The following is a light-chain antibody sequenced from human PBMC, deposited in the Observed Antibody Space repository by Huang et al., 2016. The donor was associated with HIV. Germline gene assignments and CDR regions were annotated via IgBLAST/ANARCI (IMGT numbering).Light chain of an antibody. CDR2: DAS. J-gene: IGKJ2*01. CDR1: QDIHKF. Sequence: DIQMTQSPSSLAASVGDRVTITCPASQDIHKFLNWYQQKPGQPPKLLMYDASTLETGVPSRFSGSGSGTHFSFTISSLQPEDFAIYYCQHYDSLPYTFGQGTKLEIK. V-gene: IGKV1-33*01. CDR3: QHYDSLPYT.